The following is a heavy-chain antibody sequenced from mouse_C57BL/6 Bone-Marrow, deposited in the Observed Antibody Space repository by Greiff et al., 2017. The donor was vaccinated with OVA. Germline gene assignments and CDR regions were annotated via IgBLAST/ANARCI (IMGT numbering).Heavy chain of an antibody. J-gene: IGHJ4*01. CDR2: FYPGSGSI. V-gene: IGHV1-62-2*01. CDR3: ARHEVDSPYYSNPFAMDY. D-gene: IGHD2-5*01. Sequence: QVQLQQSGAELVKPGASVKLSCKASGYTFTEYTIHWVKQRSGQGLEWIGWFYPGSGSIKYNEKFKDKATLTADKSSSTVYMELSRLTSEYSSVYFCARHEVDSPYYSNPFAMDYWGQGTSVTVSS. CDR1: GYTFTEYT.